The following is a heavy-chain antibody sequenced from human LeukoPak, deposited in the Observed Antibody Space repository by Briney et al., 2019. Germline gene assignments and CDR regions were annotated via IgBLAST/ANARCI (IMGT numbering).Heavy chain of an antibody. CDR1: GYTFTGYY. V-gene: IGHV1-2*02. J-gene: IGHJ4*02. Sequence: ASVKVSCKASGYTFTGYYMHWVRQAPGQGLEWMGWINPNSGGTNYAQKFQGRVTMTRDTSISTAYMELRSLRSDDTAVYYCARGSGGYYDILTGYYKRNYFDYWGQGTLVTVSS. D-gene: IGHD3-9*01. CDR3: ARGSGGYYDILTGYYKRNYFDY. CDR2: INPNSGGT.